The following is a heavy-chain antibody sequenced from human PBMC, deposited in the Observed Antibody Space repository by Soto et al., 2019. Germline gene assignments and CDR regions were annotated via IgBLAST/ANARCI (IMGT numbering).Heavy chain of an antibody. V-gene: IGHV4-39*01. CDR1: NGSISSSISY. Sequence: QPQLQESGPGLVKPSEALTLTCTVSNGSISSSISYWGWIRQPPGGGLAWIGSIYHNGNTYYNPSLKSRVTISVDTSKNQFSLKLSAVTAADTAVYYCARHPTGLWFGDGLDYWGQGTLVTVSS. CDR2: IYHNGNT. J-gene: IGHJ4*02. CDR3: ARHPTGLWFGDGLDY. D-gene: IGHD3-10*01.